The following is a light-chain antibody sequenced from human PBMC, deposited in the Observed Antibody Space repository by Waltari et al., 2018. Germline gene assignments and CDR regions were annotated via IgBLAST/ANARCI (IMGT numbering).Light chain of an antibody. J-gene: IGKJ2*01. CDR3: QQYYSSLPYT. Sequence: DIVMTQSPDSLAVSLGERATINCTSSQRVLYSSNNKNYLAWYQQKPGQPPKLLIYWASTRESGVPDRFSGSGSETDFTLTISRLQAEDVAVYYCQQYYSSLPYTFGQGTKLEIK. V-gene: IGKV4-1*01. CDR1: QRVLYSSNNKNY. CDR2: WAS.